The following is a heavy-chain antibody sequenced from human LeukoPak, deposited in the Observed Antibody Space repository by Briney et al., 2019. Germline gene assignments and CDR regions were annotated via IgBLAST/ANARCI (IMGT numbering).Heavy chain of an antibody. CDR2: IKSDGSST. CDR3: ARGDGYGVDV. J-gene: IGHJ6*02. CDR1: GFTFSSYW. D-gene: IGHD5-24*01. V-gene: IGHV3-74*01. Sequence: GGSLRLSCAVSGFTFSSYWMHWVRQAPGKGLVWVSRIKSDGSSTSYADSVKGRFTISRDNAKNTLYLQMNSLRAEDTAVYYCARGDGYGVDVWGQGTAVTVSS.